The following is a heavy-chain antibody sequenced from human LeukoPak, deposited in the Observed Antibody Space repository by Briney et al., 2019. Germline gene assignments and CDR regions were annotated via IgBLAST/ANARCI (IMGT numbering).Heavy chain of an antibody. CDR3: ARDRREYSSGWYFDQ. D-gene: IGHD6-19*01. V-gene: IGHV3-30*04. CDR2: ISHDGINK. J-gene: IGHJ4*02. CDR1: GFSFSSYA. Sequence: PGRSLRLSCVVSGFSFSSYAMHWVRQAPGKGLEWVAVISHDGINKYYADSVKGRFTISRDISKNTLYVQMNSLRGEDTAVYYCARDRREYSSGWYFDQWGQGILDTVSS.